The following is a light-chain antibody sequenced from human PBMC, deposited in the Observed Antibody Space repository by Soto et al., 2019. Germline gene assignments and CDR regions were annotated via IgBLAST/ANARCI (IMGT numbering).Light chain of an antibody. CDR2: EVS. J-gene: IGLJ1*01. V-gene: IGLV2-14*01. CDR3: NSYTAISTPLYV. CDR1: SSDVGDYNY. Sequence: QYVRTQPASVSGSRGQATTISCTGTSSDVGDYNYVSWYQQHPGKAPKLMIYEVSNRPSGVSNRFSGSKSGSTASLTISGLQAEDEADYYFNSYTAISTPLYVFGTGPKVTVL.